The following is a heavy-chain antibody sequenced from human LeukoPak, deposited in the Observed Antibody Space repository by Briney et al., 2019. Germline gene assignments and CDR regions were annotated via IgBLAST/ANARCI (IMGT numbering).Heavy chain of an antibody. J-gene: IGHJ5*02. CDR1: GFVFSKHG. CDR2: KSVK. Sequence: GGSLRLSCAASGFVFSKHGMHWVRQAPGKGLEWVAFKSVKHYAESVKGRFTISRDNFKKTLSLQINSLRPDDTALYYCARFSYGDYVAWGQGTLVTVSS. D-gene: IGHD4-17*01. CDR3: ARFSYGDYVA. V-gene: IGHV3-30*19.